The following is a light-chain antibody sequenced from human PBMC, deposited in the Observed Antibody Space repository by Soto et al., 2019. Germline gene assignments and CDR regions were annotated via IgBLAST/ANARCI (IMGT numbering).Light chain of an antibody. V-gene: IGLV3-1*01. CDR3: QAWDSSTVV. Sequence: SYELTQPPSVSVSPGQTASITCSGDKLGDKYACWYQQKPGQSPVLVIYEDTKRPSGIPERFSGSNSGNTATLTISGTQAMDEADYVCQAWDSSTVVFGGGTKVTV. CDR1: KLGDKY. CDR2: EDT. J-gene: IGLJ2*01.